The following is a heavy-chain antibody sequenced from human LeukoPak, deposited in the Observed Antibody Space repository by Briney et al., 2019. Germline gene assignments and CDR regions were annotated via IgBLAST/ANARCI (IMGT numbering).Heavy chain of an antibody. D-gene: IGHD5-24*01. CDR1: GFTFRSYE. CDR2: IGSSGRAI. Sequence: PGGSLRLSCAASGFTFRSYEMNWVRQAPGEGREWVAYIGSSGRAIYSADSVKGRFTISRDNAKNSLYLQMNSLRAEDTAVYYCARVSRLQSFDYWGQGTLVTVSS. V-gene: IGHV3-48*03. J-gene: IGHJ4*02. CDR3: ARVSRLQSFDY.